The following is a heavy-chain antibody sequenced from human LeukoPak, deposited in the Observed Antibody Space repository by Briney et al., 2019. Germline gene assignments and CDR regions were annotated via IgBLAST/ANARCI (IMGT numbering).Heavy chain of an antibody. J-gene: IGHJ4*02. CDR3: AKDEDGDYGYYFDY. CDR1: GFTFSNYA. V-gene: IGHV3-30*04. Sequence: PGGSLRLSCAASGFTFSNYAFHWVRQAPGKGLEWVALISYDGSNKYYADSVKGRFTISRDNAKNSLYLQMNSLRAEDTAVYYCAKDEDGDYGYYFDYWGQGTLVTVSS. CDR2: ISYDGSNK. D-gene: IGHD4-17*01.